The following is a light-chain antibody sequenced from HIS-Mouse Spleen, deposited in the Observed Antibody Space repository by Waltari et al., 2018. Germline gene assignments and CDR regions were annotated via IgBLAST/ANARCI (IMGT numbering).Light chain of an antibody. J-gene: IGKJ5*01. CDR3: QQRSNWPRGVT. CDR2: DAS. Sequence: EIVLTQSPATLSLSPGERATLPGRASQSVSSYLAWYQQKPGQAPRLLIYDASNRATGIPARFSGSGSGTDFTLTISSLEPEDFAVYYCQQRSNWPRGVTFGQGTRLEIK. CDR1: QSVSSY. V-gene: IGKV3-11*01.